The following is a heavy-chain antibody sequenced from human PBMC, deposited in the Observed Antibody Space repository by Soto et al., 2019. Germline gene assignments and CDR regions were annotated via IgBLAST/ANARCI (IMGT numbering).Heavy chain of an antibody. CDR1: GGSISSSSYY. D-gene: IGHD3-10*01. V-gene: IGHV4-39*01. J-gene: IGHJ4*02. CDR2: IYYSGST. Sequence: SETLSLTCTVSGGSISSSSYYWGWIRQPPGKGLEWIGSIYYSGSTYYNPSLKSRVTISVDTSKNQFSLKLSSVTAADTAVYYCANTLWFGELLTRSDFDYWGQGTRVTVSS. CDR3: ANTLWFGELLTRSDFDY.